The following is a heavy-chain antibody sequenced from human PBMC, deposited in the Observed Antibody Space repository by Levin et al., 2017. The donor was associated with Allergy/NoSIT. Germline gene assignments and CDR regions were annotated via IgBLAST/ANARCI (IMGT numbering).Heavy chain of an antibody. CDR2: IYYSGST. J-gene: IGHJ3*02. V-gene: IGHV4-59*01. CDR1: GGSISSYY. Sequence: SETLSLTCTVSGGSISSYYWSWIRQPPGKGLEWIGYIYYSGSTNYNPSLKSRVTISVDTSKNQFSLKLSSVTAADTAVYYCARPGSGSYYFGAFDIWGQGTMVTVSS. D-gene: IGHD3-10*01. CDR3: ARPGSGSYYFGAFDI.